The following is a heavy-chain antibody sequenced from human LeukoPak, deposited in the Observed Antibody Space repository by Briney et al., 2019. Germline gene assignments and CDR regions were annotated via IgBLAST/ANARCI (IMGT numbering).Heavy chain of an antibody. J-gene: IGHJ4*02. Sequence: GGSLRLSCAASGFTFSAYGIYWVRQAPGKGLEWVALIQYDGGNQYYADSVKGRFTISRDNSKNTLYLQMNSLRAEDTALYYCAKDSRQGIAAVRFDYWGQGTLVTVSS. V-gene: IGHV3-30*02. D-gene: IGHD6-13*01. CDR1: GFTFSAYG. CDR3: AKDSRQGIAAVRFDY. CDR2: IQYDGGNQ.